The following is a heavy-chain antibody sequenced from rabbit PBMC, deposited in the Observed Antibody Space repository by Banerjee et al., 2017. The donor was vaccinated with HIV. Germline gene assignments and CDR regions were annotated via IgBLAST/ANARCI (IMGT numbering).Heavy chain of an antibody. CDR2: IDPVFGST. J-gene: IGHJ4*01. V-gene: IGHV1S47*01. CDR3: VGGVVAGVRFYFNL. CDR1: GFDFSSYG. D-gene: IGHD4-1*01. Sequence: QEQLKETGGGLVQPGGSLTLSCKASGFDFSSYGVSWVRQAPGKGLEWIGYIDPVFGSTYYASWVNGRFTISSHNAQNTLYLQLNSLTAADTATYFCVGGVVAGVRFYFNLWGPGTLVTVS.